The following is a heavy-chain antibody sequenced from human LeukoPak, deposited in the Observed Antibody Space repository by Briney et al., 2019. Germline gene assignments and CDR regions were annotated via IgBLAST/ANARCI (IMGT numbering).Heavy chain of an antibody. Sequence: SETLSLTCTVSGGSISSYYWSWIRQPPGKGLEWIGYIYYSGSTNYNPSLKSRVTISVDMSKNQFSLKLSSVTAADTAVYYCARGQQPFDAFDIWGQGTMVTVSS. J-gene: IGHJ3*02. CDR1: GGSISSYY. D-gene: IGHD6-13*01. CDR2: IYYSGST. CDR3: ARGQQPFDAFDI. V-gene: IGHV4-59*01.